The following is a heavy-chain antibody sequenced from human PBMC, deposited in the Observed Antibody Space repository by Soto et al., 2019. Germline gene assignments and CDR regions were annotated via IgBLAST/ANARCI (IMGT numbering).Heavy chain of an antibody. V-gene: IGHV3-15*07. CDR3: TTEVYSSGWYSVP. CDR2: IKSKTDGGTT. D-gene: IGHD6-19*01. CDR1: GFTFSNAW. J-gene: IGHJ5*02. Sequence: GGSLRLSCAASGFTFSNAWMNWVRQAPGKGLEWVGRIKSKTDGGTTDYAAPVKGRFTISRDDSKNTLYLQMNSLKTEDTAVYYCTTEVYSSGWYSVPWGQGTLVTVSS.